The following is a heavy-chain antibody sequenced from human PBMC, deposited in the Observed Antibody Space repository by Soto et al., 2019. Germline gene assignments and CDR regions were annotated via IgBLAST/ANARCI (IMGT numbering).Heavy chain of an antibody. CDR3: AKDRRPNYYYGMDV. J-gene: IGHJ6*02. CDR2: IPYDGSNK. Sequence: QVQLVESGGGVVQPGRSLRLSCAASGFTFSSCGMHWVRQAPGKGLEWVAVIPYDGSNKYYADSVKGRFTISRDNSKNTLYLQMNSLRAEDTAVYYCAKDRRPNYYYGMDVWGQGTTVTVSS. D-gene: IGHD6-25*01. CDR1: GFTFSSCG. V-gene: IGHV3-30*18.